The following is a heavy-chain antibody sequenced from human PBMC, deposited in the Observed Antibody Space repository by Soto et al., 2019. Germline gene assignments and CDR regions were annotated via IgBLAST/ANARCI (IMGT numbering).Heavy chain of an antibody. V-gene: IGHV1-69*01. CDR3: ARDYYDSSGYYYYYFDY. CDR2: LIPIFGTA. CDR1: GGTFSSYA. Sequence: QVQLVQSGAEVKKPGSSVKVSCKASGGTFSSYAISWVRQAPGQGLEWMGGLIPIFGTANYAQKFQGRVTITADESTSTAYMELSSLRSDDTAVYYCARDYYDSSGYYYYYFDYWGQGTLVTVSS. D-gene: IGHD3-22*01. J-gene: IGHJ4*02.